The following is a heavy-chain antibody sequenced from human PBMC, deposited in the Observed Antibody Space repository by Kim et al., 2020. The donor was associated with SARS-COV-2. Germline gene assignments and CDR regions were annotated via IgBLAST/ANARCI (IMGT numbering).Heavy chain of an antibody. CDR2: ISSSSSTI. V-gene: IGHV3-48*02. CDR3: ARVGGLEYYYDSSGHDPDY. CDR1: GFTFSSYS. J-gene: IGHJ4*02. D-gene: IGHD3-22*01. Sequence: GGSLRLSCAASGFTFSSYSMNWVRQAPGKGLEWVSYISSSSSTIYYADSVKGRFTISRDNAKNSLYLQMNSLRDEDTAVYYCARVGGLEYYYDSSGHDPDYWGQGTLVTVSS.